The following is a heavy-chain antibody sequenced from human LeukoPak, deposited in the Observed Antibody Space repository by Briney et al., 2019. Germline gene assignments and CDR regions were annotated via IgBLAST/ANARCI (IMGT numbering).Heavy chain of an antibody. CDR3: AMGPDTMDV. D-gene: IGHD3-16*01. J-gene: IGHJ6*02. Sequence: PGRSLRLSCAASGFTFSSYGMHWVRQAPGKGLEWVVVISYDGSNKYYADSVKGRFTISRDNSKNTLYLQMNNLRAEDTAVYYCAMGPDTMDVWGQGTTVTVSS. CDR2: ISYDGSNK. CDR1: GFTFSSYG. V-gene: IGHV3-30*03.